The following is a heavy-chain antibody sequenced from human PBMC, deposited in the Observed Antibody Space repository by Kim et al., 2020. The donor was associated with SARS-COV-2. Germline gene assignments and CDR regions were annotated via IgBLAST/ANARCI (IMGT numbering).Heavy chain of an antibody. CDR3: ARELREDYMDV. J-gene: IGHJ6*03. V-gene: IGHV4-59*01. Sequence: TTHNHSLKCRVTTSIDTSKNQFSLKLISVAAADTAVYYCARELREDYMDVWGKGTTVIVSS. CDR2: T. D-gene: IGHD2-21*02.